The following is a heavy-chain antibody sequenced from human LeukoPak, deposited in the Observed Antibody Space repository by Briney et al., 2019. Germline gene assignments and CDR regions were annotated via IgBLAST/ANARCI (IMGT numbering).Heavy chain of an antibody. CDR3: ARLVVGSRFDP. CDR2: IYHSGST. V-gene: IGHV4-59*01. CDR1: GGSISSYY. J-gene: IGHJ5*02. Sequence: SETLSLTCTVSGGSISSYYWSWIRQPPGKGLEWIGYIYHSGSTNYNPSLKSRVTVSVDTSKNQFSLKLSSVTAADTAVYYCARLVVGSRFDPWGQGTLVTVSS. D-gene: IGHD1-26*01.